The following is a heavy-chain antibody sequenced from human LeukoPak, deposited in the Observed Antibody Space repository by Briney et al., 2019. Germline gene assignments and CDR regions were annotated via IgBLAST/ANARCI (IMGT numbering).Heavy chain of an antibody. V-gene: IGHV3-49*03. CDR3: TRAQYYDFWSGYYMDV. CDR1: GFTFSSYS. Sequence: GGSLRLSCAASGFTFSSYSMNWFRQAPGKGLEWVGFIRSKAYSGTTEYAASVKGRFTISRDDSKSIAYLQMNSLKTEDTAVYYCTRAQYYDFWSGYYMDVWGKGTTVTVSS. CDR2: IRSKAYSGTT. J-gene: IGHJ6*03. D-gene: IGHD3-3*01.